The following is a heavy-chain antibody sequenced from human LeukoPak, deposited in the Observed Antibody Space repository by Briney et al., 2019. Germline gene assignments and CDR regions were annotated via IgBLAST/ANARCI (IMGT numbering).Heavy chain of an antibody. CDR2: MNPNSGNT. CDR3: ARGRGLRYFDWLPRGLDYYYGMDV. CDR1: GYTFTSYG. V-gene: IGHV1-8*02. J-gene: IGHJ6*02. Sequence: ASVKVSCKASGYTFTSYGISWVRQATGQGLEWMGWMNPNSGNTGYAQKFQGRVTMTRNTSISTAYMELSSLRSEDTAVYYCARGRGLRYFDWLPRGLDYYYGMDVWGQGTTVTVSS. D-gene: IGHD3-9*01.